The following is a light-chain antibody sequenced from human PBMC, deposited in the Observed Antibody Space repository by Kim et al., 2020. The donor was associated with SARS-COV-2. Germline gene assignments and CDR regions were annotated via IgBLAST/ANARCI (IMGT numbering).Light chain of an antibody. CDR3: QQCNNWPPT. CDR1: QSVGSI. CDR2: DAS. Sequence: VSPGERATLSCSASQSVGSILAWYQQRPGQPPRLLIYDASTRATGIPARFSGSGSGTEFTLTISSLQSEDFAVYYCQQCNNWPPTFGQGTKVDIK. J-gene: IGKJ1*01. V-gene: IGKV3-15*01.